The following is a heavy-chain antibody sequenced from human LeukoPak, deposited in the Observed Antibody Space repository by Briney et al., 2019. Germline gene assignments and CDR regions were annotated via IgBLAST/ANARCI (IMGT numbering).Heavy chain of an antibody. Sequence: GGSLRLSCTASGFNFGIYGMHWVRQAPGKGLEWVAVMWDDGTNEHYVESVKGRFTISRDNGKRTLYLQMNSLRVEDTAVYYCARVGLIAVPTFDYWGQGTLVTVSS. D-gene: IGHD6-19*01. CDR3: ARVGLIAVPTFDY. CDR2: MWDDGTNE. V-gene: IGHV3-33*01. CDR1: GFNFGIYG. J-gene: IGHJ4*02.